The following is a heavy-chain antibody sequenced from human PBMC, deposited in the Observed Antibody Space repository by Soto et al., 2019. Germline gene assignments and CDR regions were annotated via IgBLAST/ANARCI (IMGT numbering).Heavy chain of an antibody. J-gene: IGHJ4*02. CDR3: ARYASRDYVSFDS. CDR1: GGSISSYY. V-gene: IGHV4-59*08. D-gene: IGHD3-16*01. Sequence: QVQLQESGPGLVKPSETLSLTCTVSGGSISSYYWTWIRQPPGKGLEWIGYIYYSGNTNYNPSPKRRANISAATSESKFALKLSSVTAADPAVYYCARYASRDYVSFDSWGQGTLVTVSS. CDR2: IYYSGNT.